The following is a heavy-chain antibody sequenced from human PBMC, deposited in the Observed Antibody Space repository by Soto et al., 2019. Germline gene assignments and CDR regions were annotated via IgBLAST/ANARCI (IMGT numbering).Heavy chain of an antibody. CDR3: ATKLRGEVYYYGMDV. CDR1: GYTFTSYD. J-gene: IGHJ6*02. D-gene: IGHD3-16*01. Sequence: QVQLVQSGAEVKKPGASVKVSCKASGYTFTSYDINWVRQATGQGREWMGWMNPNSGNTGYAQKFQGRVTMTRNTSISTAYMELSSLRSEDTAVYYCATKLRGEVYYYGMDVWGQGTTVTVSS. V-gene: IGHV1-8*01. CDR2: MNPNSGNT.